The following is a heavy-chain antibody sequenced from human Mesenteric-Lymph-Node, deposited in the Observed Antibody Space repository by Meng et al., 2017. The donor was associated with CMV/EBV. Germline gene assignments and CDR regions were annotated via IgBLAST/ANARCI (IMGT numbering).Heavy chain of an antibody. CDR3: ARDSSTSRMPGSDSFDI. CDR2: ISAYNGNT. Sequence: ASVKVSCKASGYTFTSYDIGWVRQAPGQGLEWMGWISAYNGNTNYAQKLQDRVTMTTDTSTSTAYMELRSLRSDDTAVYYCARDSSTSRMPGSDSFDIWGQGTMVTVSS. V-gene: IGHV1-18*01. CDR1: GYTFTSYD. J-gene: IGHJ3*02. D-gene: IGHD2-2*01.